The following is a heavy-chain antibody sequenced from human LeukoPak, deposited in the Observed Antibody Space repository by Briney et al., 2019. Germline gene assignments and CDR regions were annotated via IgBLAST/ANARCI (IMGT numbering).Heavy chain of an antibody. Sequence: PGGSLRLSCAASGFTFSSYAIHWVRQAPGKGLEWVATVSSEGRNQYYADPVKGRFSISRDNSQNTVYLQMNSLRPEDTAVYYCAQHVVGGYDRIYNSDYYYAMDVWGQGTTVTVSS. D-gene: IGHD5-12*01. V-gene: IGHV3-30*18. CDR1: GFTFSSYA. CDR3: AQHVVGGYDRIYNSDYYYAMDV. J-gene: IGHJ6*02. CDR2: VSSEGRNQ.